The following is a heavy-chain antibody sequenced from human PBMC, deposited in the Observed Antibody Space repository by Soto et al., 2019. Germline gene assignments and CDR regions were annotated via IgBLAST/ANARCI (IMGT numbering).Heavy chain of an antibody. CDR2: ISAYNGNT. D-gene: IGHD3-10*01. CDR1: GYTFTSYG. CDR3: ARDLRYYGSGSYNTTHYFDY. V-gene: IGHV1-18*01. J-gene: IGHJ4*01. Sequence: ASVKVSFKASGYTFTSYGISWVRQAPGQGLEWMGWISAYNGNTNYAQKLQGRVTMTTDTSTSTAYMELRSLRSDDTAVYYCARDLRYYGSGSYNTTHYFDYWGQGTLVTVSS.